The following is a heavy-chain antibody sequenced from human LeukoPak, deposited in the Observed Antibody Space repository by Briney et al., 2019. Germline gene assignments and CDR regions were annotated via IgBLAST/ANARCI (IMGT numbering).Heavy chain of an antibody. J-gene: IGHJ4*02. CDR2: ISGSDNNI. CDR1: GFTISSSA. CDR3: AKRTVTFDY. D-gene: IGHD4-17*01. V-gene: IGHV3-23*01. Sequence: PGGSLRLSCAASGFTISSSAMSWVRQAPGKGLEWVSAISGSDNNIYYADSVKGRFTISRDSSKNTLYLQMNSLRVEDTAVYYCAKRTVTFDYWGQGTLVTVSS.